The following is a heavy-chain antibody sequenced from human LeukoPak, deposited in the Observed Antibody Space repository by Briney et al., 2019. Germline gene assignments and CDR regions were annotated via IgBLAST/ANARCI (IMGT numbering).Heavy chain of an antibody. Sequence: SETLSLTCTVSGGSISSYYWSWIRQPPGKGLGWIGYIYYSGSTNYNPSLKSRVIIIIDTPKNHFSLTLSSVTAADTAVYYCARSDGYGLVGIWGQGTMVTVSS. J-gene: IGHJ3*02. V-gene: IGHV4-59*12. CDR2: IYYSGST. CDR1: GGSISSYY. D-gene: IGHD3-10*01. CDR3: ARSDGYGLVGI.